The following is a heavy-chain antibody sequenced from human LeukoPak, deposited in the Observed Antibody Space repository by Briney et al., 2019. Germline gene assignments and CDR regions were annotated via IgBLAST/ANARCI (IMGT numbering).Heavy chain of an antibody. V-gene: IGHV3-21*01. CDR2: VSATSNYV. CDR3: ARYGAHPFDY. D-gene: IGHD4-17*01. J-gene: IGHJ4*02. Sequence: GGSLRLSRAASGFTFSSYSMNWVRQAPGKGLEWVSSVSATSNYVYYADSVKGRFTISRDNAKNSLYLQMNSLRAEDTAVYYCARYGAHPFDYWGQGTLVTVSS. CDR1: GFTFSSYS.